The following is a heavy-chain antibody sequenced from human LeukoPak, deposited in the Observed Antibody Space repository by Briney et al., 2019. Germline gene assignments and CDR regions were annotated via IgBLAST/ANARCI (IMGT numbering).Heavy chain of an antibody. J-gene: IGHJ4*02. CDR3: ARHSSGSYDSLFDY. V-gene: IGHV4-59*01. CDR1: GASPSSYY. D-gene: IGHD1-26*01. Sequence: PPQTLSLTCTLSGASPSSYYWSWIRPPPENGLEWIGYIYNSGSTNNNPSLTSRVSISVDTSKNQFSLKLSSVTAADTAVYYCARHSSGSYDSLFDYWGQGTLVTVSS. CDR2: IYNSGST.